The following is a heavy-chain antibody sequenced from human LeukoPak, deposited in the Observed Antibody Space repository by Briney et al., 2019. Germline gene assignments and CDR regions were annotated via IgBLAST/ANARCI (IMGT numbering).Heavy chain of an antibody. Sequence: SETLSLTCNVSGGSISSGRYYWSWIRQPAGKGLEWIGRIYTRGSTNYNPSLKSRVTMSVDTSKNQLSLKLGSVTAADTAVYYCARVITMVRGVIMYNWFDPWGQGTLVTVSS. D-gene: IGHD3-10*01. J-gene: IGHJ5*02. CDR2: IYTRGST. V-gene: IGHV4-61*02. CDR1: GGSISSGRYY. CDR3: ARVITMVRGVIMYNWFDP.